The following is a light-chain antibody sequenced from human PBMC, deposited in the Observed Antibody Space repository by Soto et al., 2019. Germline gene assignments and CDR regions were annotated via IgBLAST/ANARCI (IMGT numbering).Light chain of an antibody. CDR1: QSLTNSF. V-gene: IGKV3-20*01. Sequence: EFVLTQSPGTLSLSPGERATLSCRASQSLTNSFIAWYQQRPGQAPRLLIYDTSSRASGIPDRFSGSGSGTDFTLTISRLETEDFAVYYCQQYGSSPLFTFGLGTKGDSK. CDR3: QQYGSSPLFT. CDR2: DTS. J-gene: IGKJ3*01.